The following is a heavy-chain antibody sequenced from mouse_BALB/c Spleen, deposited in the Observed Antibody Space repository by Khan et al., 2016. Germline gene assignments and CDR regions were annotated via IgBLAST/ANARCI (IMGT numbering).Heavy chain of an antibody. Sequence: EVQLQESGPGLVKPSQSLSLPCTVTGYSITSAYAWNWIRQFPGNTLEWMGYIAYSGAPSYNPSLRGRISITRDTSKNQFFLQLNSVTTEDTATYYCVRRDANYVMDFWGQGTSVTVSS. CDR3: VRRDANYVMDF. J-gene: IGHJ4*01. V-gene: IGHV3-2*02. CDR2: IAYSGAP. CDR1: GYSITSAYA.